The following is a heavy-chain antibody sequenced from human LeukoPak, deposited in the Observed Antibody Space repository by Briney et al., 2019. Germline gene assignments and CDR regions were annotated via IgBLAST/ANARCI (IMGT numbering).Heavy chain of an antibody. CDR3: ARARYNGNWFDP. Sequence: SETLSLTCTVSGGSISSYYWSWIRQPPGKGLEWIGYIYYSGSTNYNPSLKSRVTISVDTSKNQFSLKLSSVTAADTAVYYCARARYNGNWFDPWGQGTLVTVSS. CDR2: IYYSGST. CDR1: GGSISSYY. V-gene: IGHV4-59*12. J-gene: IGHJ5*02. D-gene: IGHD1-14*01.